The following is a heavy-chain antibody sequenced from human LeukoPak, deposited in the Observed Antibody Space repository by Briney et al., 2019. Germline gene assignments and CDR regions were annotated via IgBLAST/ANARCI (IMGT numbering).Heavy chain of an antibody. CDR2: IYNSGGT. J-gene: IGHJ3*02. CDR3: ARDSSPYYDSRVRAFDI. Sequence: SETLSLTCTVSGDSISDYYWNWIRQPPGKGLEWIGFIYNSGGTSYNPSLKSRITISIDTSKNQFSLKLSSVTAADTAVYYCARDSSPYYDSRVRAFDIWGQGTMVTVSS. D-gene: IGHD3-22*01. CDR1: GDSISDYY. V-gene: IGHV4-59*12.